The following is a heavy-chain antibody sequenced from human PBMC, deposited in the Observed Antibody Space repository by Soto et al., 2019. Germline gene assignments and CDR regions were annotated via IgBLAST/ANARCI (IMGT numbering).Heavy chain of an antibody. CDR1: GYTFTIYG. CDR3: ARTRVVDTAMADYFDY. CDR2: ISAYNGNT. Sequence: GTSVKVSCKASGYTFTIYGISWVRQAPGQGLEWMGWISAYNGNTNYAQKLQGRVTMTTDTSTSTAYMELRSLRSDDTAVYYCARTRVVDTAMADYFDYWGQGTLVTVSS. V-gene: IGHV1-18*01. J-gene: IGHJ4*02. D-gene: IGHD5-18*01.